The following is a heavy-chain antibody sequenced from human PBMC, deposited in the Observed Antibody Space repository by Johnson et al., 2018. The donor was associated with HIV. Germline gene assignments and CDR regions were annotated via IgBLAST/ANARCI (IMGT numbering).Heavy chain of an antibody. V-gene: IGHV3-30*02. CDR1: GFTFSSYG. CDR2: IRYEGSNK. D-gene: IGHD3-3*01. CDR3: AKDVGNYWPDAFDI. J-gene: IGHJ3*02. Sequence: QVQLVESGGGVVQPGGSLRLSCAASGFTFSSYGMHWVRQAPGKGLAWVAFIRYEGSNKYYVDSVRGRLTISRDNSKNTVYLQMNSLRTEDTAVYYCAKDVGNYWPDAFDIWGQGTMVTVSS.